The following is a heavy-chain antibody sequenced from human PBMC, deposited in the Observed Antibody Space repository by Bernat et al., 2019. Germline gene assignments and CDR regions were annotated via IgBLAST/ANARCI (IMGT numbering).Heavy chain of an antibody. CDR3: VREQQLGGRDALDI. V-gene: IGHV3-13*01. CDR1: GFRFSSHD. D-gene: IGHD6-13*01. J-gene: IGHJ3*02. CDR2: IDTAGDT. Sequence: EVQLVESGGGLVQPGGSLRLSCAASGFRFSSHDMPWVRQTTGKGLEWVSAIDTAGDTYYPGSVKGRFTIARENAKNSLYLEMNSLRAGDTAVYFCVREQQLGGRDALDIWGHGTMVTVSS.